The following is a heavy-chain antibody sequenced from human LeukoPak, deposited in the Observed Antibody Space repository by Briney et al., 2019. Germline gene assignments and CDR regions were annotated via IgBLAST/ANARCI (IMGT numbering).Heavy chain of an antibody. D-gene: IGHD6-13*01. Sequence: GGSLRLSCVASGFTFSSYWMSWVRQAPGKGLEWVANINLDGNEKYYIDSVKGRFTISRDNAKNSLYLQMSSLRAEDTALYYCAREVAGGIGAYNYWGQGTLVTVSS. CDR2: INLDGNEK. CDR1: GFTFSSYW. CDR3: AREVAGGIGAYNY. J-gene: IGHJ4*02. V-gene: IGHV3-7*01.